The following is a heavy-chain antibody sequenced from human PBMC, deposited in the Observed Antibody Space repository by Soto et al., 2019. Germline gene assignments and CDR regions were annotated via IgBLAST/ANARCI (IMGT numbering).Heavy chain of an antibody. CDR1: GFTFSSYG. CDR3: ARDHGFGELLSPENYYYFGMDV. V-gene: IGHV3-33*01. J-gene: IGHJ6*02. Sequence: ESGGGVVQPGRSLRLSCAASGFTFSSYGMHWVRQAPGKGLEWVAVIWYDGSNKYYADSVKGRFTISRDNSKNTLYLQMNSLRAEDTAVYYCARDHGFGELLSPENYYYFGMDVWGQGTTVTVSS. CDR2: IWYDGSNK. D-gene: IGHD3-10*01.